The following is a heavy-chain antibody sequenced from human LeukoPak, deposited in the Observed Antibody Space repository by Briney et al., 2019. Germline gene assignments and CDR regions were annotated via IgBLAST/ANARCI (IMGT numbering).Heavy chain of an antibody. CDR3: ARVLRGSYLADY. J-gene: IGHJ4*02. D-gene: IGHD1-26*01. V-gene: IGHV3-23*01. Sequence: GGSLRLSCEVSEFPFSIYAMAWVRQAPGQGLEWVSAIDASGSDTYYTDSVKGRFTISRDNSKNTVYLQMNSLRVEDTAVYYCARVLRGSYLADYWGQGTLVTVSS. CDR1: EFPFSIYA. CDR2: IDASGSDT.